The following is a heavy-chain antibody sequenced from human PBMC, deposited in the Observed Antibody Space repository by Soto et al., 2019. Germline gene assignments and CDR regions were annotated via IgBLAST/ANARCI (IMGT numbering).Heavy chain of an antibody. CDR2: ITPSGGNT. V-gene: IGHV3-23*01. Sequence: EVQLLESGGGLVQPGGSLRLSCAASGCSLSTYAMTWVRQAPGKGLEWVSTITPSGGNTYYADSVKVRFTITRDNSENTLFLHMNSLRAEDTAVYYCAGRYCPNGVCYTNFYYYMDIWGEGTSVTVSS. J-gene: IGHJ6*03. CDR3: AGRYCPNGVCYTNFYYYMDI. CDR1: GCSLSTYA. D-gene: IGHD2-8*01.